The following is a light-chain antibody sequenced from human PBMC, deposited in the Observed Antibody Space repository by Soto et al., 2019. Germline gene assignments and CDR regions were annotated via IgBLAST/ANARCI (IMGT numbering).Light chain of an antibody. CDR1: SSDVGGYNY. J-gene: IGLJ2*01. V-gene: IGLV2-14*01. Sequence: QSALTQPASVSGSPGQSITISCTGTSSDVGGYNYVSWYQQHPGKAPKLMIYDVSNRPSGVSNRFSGSKSGNTASLTISGRQAEDEADYYCSSYTSSSTDVVFGGGTKLTAL. CDR2: DVS. CDR3: SSYTSSSTDVV.